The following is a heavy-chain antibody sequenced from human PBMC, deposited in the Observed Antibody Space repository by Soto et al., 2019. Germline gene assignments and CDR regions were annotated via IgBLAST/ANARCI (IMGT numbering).Heavy chain of an antibody. J-gene: IGHJ5*02. CDR1: GFSLSTIGVG. V-gene: IGHV2-5*02. Sequence: QITLKESGPTLVKPTQTLTLTCTFSGFSLSTIGVGVGWVRQPPGKALEWLALIYWDDDKRYSPPLKSRLAITKDTSKNQVDLTMTNMDPVDTATYYCAHRIRSGWLGWFDPWGQGTLVTVSS. D-gene: IGHD6-19*01. CDR2: IYWDDDK. CDR3: AHRIRSGWLGWFDP.